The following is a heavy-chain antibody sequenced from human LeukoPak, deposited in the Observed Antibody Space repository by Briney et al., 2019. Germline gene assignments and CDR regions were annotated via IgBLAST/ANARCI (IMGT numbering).Heavy chain of an antibody. D-gene: IGHD3-3*01. J-gene: IGHJ4*02. CDR2: IKQDGSEK. Sequence: GGSLRLSCAASECTYWMSRGRQAPGTGREGVANIKQDGSEKYYVDSVKGRFTISINNAKKSLYLQMNSLRAEDTAVYYCASGFLDDFWSGHFWGQGTLVTVSS. CDR1: ECTYW. CDR3: ASGFLDDFWSGHF. V-gene: IGHV3-7*01.